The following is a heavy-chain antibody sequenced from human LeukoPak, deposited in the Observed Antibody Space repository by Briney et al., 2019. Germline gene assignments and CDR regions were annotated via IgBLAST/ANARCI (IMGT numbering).Heavy chain of an antibody. J-gene: IGHJ5*02. CDR1: GYTFTGYY. Sequence: GASVKVSCKASGYTFTGYYMHWVRQAPGQGLEWMGWINPNSGGTNYAQKFQGRVTMTRDTSISTAYMELSRLRSEDTAVYYCARDYSPGVWFGEVKVWFDPWGQGTLVTVSS. CDR3: ARDYSPGVWFGEVKVWFDP. V-gene: IGHV1-2*02. D-gene: IGHD3-10*01. CDR2: INPNSGGT.